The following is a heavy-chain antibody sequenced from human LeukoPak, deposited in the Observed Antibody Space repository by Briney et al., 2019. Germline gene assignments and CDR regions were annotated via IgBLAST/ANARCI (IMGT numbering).Heavy chain of an antibody. CDR1: GFTFSDYY. CDR2: ISSSGSTI. V-gene: IGHV3-11*01. D-gene: IGHD6-13*01. CDR3: ARGYSSSWYYFDY. J-gene: IGHJ4*02. Sequence: GGSLRLSCAASGFTFSDYYMSWIRQAPGKGLEWVSYISSSGSTIYYADSVKGRFTISRDNAKTSLYLQMNSLRAEDTAVYYCARGYSSSWYYFDYWGQGTLVTVSS.